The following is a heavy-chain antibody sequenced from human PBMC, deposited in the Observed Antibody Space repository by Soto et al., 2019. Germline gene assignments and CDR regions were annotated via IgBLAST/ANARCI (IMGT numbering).Heavy chain of an antibody. J-gene: IGHJ6*02. V-gene: IGHV1-3*01. CDR2: INAGNGNT. D-gene: IGHD2-2*01. Sequence: ASVKVSCKASGYTFTSYGIHWVRQAPGQRLEWTGWINAGNGNTKYSEKFQGRVTMTRDTSISTAYMELSRLRSDDTAVYYCARASRDCSSTSCYRYYYYGMDVWGQGTTVTVSS. CDR3: ARASRDCSSTSCYRYYYYGMDV. CDR1: GYTFTSYG.